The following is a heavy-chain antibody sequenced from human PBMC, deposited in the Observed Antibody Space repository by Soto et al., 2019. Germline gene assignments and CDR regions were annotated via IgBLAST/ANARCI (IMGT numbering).Heavy chain of an antibody. CDR2: IGTAGDT. CDR1: GFTFSSYD. CDR3: ARGGPDLYYYYYMDV. D-gene: IGHD3-10*01. J-gene: IGHJ6*03. V-gene: IGHV3-13*01. Sequence: GGSLRLSCAASGFTFSSYDMHWVRQATGKGLEWVSAIGTAGDTYYPGSVKGRFTISRENAKNSLYLQMNSLRAGDTAVYYCARGGPDLYYYYYMDVWGKGTTVTVSS.